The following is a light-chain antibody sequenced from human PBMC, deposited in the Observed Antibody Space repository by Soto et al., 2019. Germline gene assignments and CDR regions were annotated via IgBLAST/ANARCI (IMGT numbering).Light chain of an antibody. V-gene: IGKV1-5*01. CDR1: QSISSS. CDR2: AAS. Sequence: DIQMTQSPSTLSAYVGDRVTSTCRASQSISSSLAWYQQKPGKAPTLLIYAASNLQSGVPSRFRGSRSGTEFTLTVSSLQPADFATYYCLEDHDDSWTFGQGTKVDI. CDR3: LEDHDDSWT. J-gene: IGKJ1*01.